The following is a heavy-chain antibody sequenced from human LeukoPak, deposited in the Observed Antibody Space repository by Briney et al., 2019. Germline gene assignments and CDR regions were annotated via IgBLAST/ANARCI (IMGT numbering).Heavy chain of an antibody. D-gene: IGHD3-3*01. V-gene: IGHV1-8*01. J-gene: IGHJ6*02. CDR1: GYTFTSYD. CDR2: MNPNSGNT. Sequence: GASVKVSCKASGYTFTSYDINWVRQATGQGLEWMGWMNPNSGNTGYAQKFQGRVTMTRNTSISTAYMELSSLRSEDTAVYYCARVGDYDFWSGCYLAYYYYYYGMDVWGQGTTVTVSS. CDR3: ARVGDYDFWSGCYLAYYYYYYGMDV.